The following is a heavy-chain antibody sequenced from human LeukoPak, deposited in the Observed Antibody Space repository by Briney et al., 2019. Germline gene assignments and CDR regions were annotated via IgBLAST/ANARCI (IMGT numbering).Heavy chain of an antibody. V-gene: IGHV4-39*01. Sequence: KPSETLSLTCTVSGGSISSSSYYWGWIPQPPGKGLEWIGSIYYSGCTYYNPSLKSRVTISVDTSKNQFSLKLSSVTAADTAVYYCARGSSGRCDAFDIWGQGTMVTVSS. J-gene: IGHJ3*02. CDR3: ARGSSGRCDAFDI. D-gene: IGHD6-19*01. CDR1: GGSISSSSYY. CDR2: IYYSGCT.